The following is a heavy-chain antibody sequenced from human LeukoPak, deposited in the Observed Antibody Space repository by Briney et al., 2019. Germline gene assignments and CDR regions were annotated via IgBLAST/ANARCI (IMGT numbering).Heavy chain of an antibody. Sequence: SETLSLTCTVSGGSISSGSYYWSWIRQPAGKGLEWIGRIYTSGSTNYNPSLKSRVTISVDTSKNQFSLKLSSVTAADTAVYYCARLVVPAVKGYYYYMDVWGKGTTVTVSS. V-gene: IGHV4-61*02. D-gene: IGHD2-2*01. CDR1: GGSISSGSYY. J-gene: IGHJ6*03. CDR2: IYTSGST. CDR3: ARLVVPAVKGYYYYMDV.